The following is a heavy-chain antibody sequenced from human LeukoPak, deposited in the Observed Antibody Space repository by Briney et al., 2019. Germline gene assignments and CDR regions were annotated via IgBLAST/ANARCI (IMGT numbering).Heavy chain of an antibody. Sequence: SQTLSLTCTVSGGSISSGSYYWSWIRQLAGKGLEWIGRIYTSGSTNYNPSLKSRVTISVDTSKNQFSLKLSSVTAADTAVYYCARERRWDFDYWGQGTLVTVSS. CDR1: GGSISSGSYY. CDR3: ARERRWDFDY. V-gene: IGHV4-61*02. CDR2: IYTSGST. D-gene: IGHD5-24*01. J-gene: IGHJ4*02.